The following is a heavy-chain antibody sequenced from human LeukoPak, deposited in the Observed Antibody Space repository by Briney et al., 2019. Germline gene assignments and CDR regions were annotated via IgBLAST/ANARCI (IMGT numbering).Heavy chain of an antibody. CDR1: GGSISSGGYY. D-gene: IGHD6-13*01. J-gene: IGHJ4*02. V-gene: IGHV4-31*03. Sequence: PSQTLSLTCTVSGGSISSGGYYWSWIRQHPGKGLGGIGYIYYSGSTYYNPSLKSRVTISVDTSKNQFSLKLSSVTAADTAVYYCARASPAAAGTDYWGQGTLVTVSS. CDR2: IYYSGST. CDR3: ARASPAAAGTDY.